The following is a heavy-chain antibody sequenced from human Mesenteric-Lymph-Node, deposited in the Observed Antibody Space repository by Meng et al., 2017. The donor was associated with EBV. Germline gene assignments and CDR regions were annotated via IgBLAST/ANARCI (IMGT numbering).Heavy chain of an antibody. D-gene: IGHD2-21*01. CDR3: ARGWTLTYCGA. CDR1: GGYISSGSYY. V-gene: IGHV4-39*07. CDR2: IYYSGSA. J-gene: IGHJ4*02. Sequence: QLQLQESGPRLVTPSDTLSLSCTVSGGYISSGSYYWVWIRQPPGKGLEWIGSIYYSGSAHHNPSLKSRVTISVDTSKNQFSLKLSSVTAADTAVYYCARGWTLTYCGAWGQGTLVTVSS.